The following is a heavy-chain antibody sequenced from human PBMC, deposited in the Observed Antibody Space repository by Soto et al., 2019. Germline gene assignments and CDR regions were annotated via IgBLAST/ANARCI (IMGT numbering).Heavy chain of an antibody. CDR1: CGPIRNSSYY. CDR2: IYYSGST. J-gene: IGHJ3*02. Sequence: SEPLPLTCTVFCGPIRNSSYYRGGIRQPPGKGLEWIGSIYYSGSTYYNPSLKSRVTISVDTSKNQFSLKLSSVTAADTAVYYCALDYGYDAFDIWGQGTMVTVSS. D-gene: IGHD3-10*01. CDR3: ALDYGYDAFDI. V-gene: IGHV4-39*01.